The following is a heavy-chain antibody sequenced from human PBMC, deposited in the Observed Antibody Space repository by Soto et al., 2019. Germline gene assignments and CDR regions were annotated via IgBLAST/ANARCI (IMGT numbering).Heavy chain of an antibody. CDR2: IMPLFGTT. J-gene: IGHJ6*02. V-gene: IGHV1-69*01. D-gene: IGHD3-10*01. CDR1: GDTFKNCV. Sequence: QVQVVQSGVEVRRPESSVKVSCKASGDTFKNCVISWVRQAPGQGLEWMGGIMPLFGTTDFAQRFQGRLTITTDESTTTAYMELSRLRSEDTATYYCAAELGFGKLSVVWGQGTTVIVSS. CDR3: AAELGFGKLSVV.